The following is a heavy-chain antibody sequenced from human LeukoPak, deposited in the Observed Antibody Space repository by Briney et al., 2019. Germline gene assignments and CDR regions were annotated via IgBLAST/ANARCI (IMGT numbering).Heavy chain of an antibody. D-gene: IGHD3-3*01. CDR1: GYTFTSYV. CDR3: ARDGPPLDFWSGRSTTNWFDP. J-gene: IGHJ5*02. CDR2: INAGNGDT. Sequence: ASVKVSCKASGYTFTSYVVHWVRHTPGQRLEWMGWINAGNGDTKYSQSFQGRVTITRDASASTAYMEVSSLRSEDTAVYYCARDGPPLDFWSGRSTTNWFDPWGQGTLVTVSS. V-gene: IGHV1-3*01.